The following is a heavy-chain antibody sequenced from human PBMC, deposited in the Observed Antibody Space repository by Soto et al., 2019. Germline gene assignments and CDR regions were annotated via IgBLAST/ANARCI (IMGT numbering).Heavy chain of an antibody. V-gene: IGHV3-53*01. CDR3: ARLNYNILTGYYHFDF. Sequence: PGGSLRLSCAASGFTVSSNYMSWVRQAPGKGLECVSVLYSDGFTFYHDSVKGRFTISRDNSKNTLDLQMNSLRAEDTAVYYCARLNYNILTGYYHFDFWGLGTLVTAPQ. CDR2: LYSDGFT. CDR1: GFTVSSNY. D-gene: IGHD3-9*01. J-gene: IGHJ4*02.